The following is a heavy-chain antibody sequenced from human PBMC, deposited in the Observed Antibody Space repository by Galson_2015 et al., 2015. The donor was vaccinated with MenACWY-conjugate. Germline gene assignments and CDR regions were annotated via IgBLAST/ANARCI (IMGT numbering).Heavy chain of an antibody. D-gene: IGHD2-8*01. CDR2: INSDGSST. CDR1: GSSFSSYW. V-gene: IGHV3-74*01. J-gene: IGHJ3*02. CDR3: ARKGPNGRPPDGFDI. Sequence: SLRLSCAASGSSFSSYWMHWVRQLPGKGPVWVSRINSDGSSTSYADSVKGRFTISRDNAKDTLYLQMSSLRAEDTAVYYCARKGPNGRPPDGFDIWGQGTMVTVSS.